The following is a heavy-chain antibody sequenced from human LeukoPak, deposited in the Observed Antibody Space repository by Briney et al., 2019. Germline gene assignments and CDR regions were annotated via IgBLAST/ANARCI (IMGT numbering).Heavy chain of an antibody. Sequence: PSETLSLTCIVSGYSISSAHYWGWIRQPPGKGLEWIGSIYNSGSTYYNASLESRVTISVDTSKNQFSLKLSSVTAADTAVYYCARAYSSSWYFNWFDPWGQGTLVTVSS. CDR2: IYNSGST. D-gene: IGHD6-13*01. CDR1: GYSISSAHY. J-gene: IGHJ5*02. CDR3: ARAYSSSWYFNWFDP. V-gene: IGHV4-38-2*02.